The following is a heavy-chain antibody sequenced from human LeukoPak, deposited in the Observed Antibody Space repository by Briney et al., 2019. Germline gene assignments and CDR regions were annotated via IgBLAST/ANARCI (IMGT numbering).Heavy chain of an antibody. D-gene: IGHD4-17*01. V-gene: IGHV3-74*01. CDR1: GFTFSSYW. Sequence: PGGSLRLSCAASGFTFSSYWMHWVRQAPGKGLVWVSRINSDGSSTSYADSVKGRFTISRDNAKNTLYLQMNSLRAEDTAVYYCARTGDYGDYYYYGMDVWGQGTTVTVPS. J-gene: IGHJ6*02. CDR3: ARTGDYGDYYYYGMDV. CDR2: INSDGSST.